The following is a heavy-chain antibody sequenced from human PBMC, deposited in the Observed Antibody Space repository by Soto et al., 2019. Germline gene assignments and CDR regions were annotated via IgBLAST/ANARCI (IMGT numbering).Heavy chain of an antibody. V-gene: IGHV5-51*01. CDR3: ARHSSVEMATISSYYYGMDV. CDR2: IYPGDSYT. Sequence: GESLKISCKGSGYSFTSYWIGWVRQMPGKGLEWTGIIYPGDSYTRYSPSFQGQVTISADKSISTAYLQWSSLKASDTAMYYCARHSSVEMATISSYYYGMDVWGEGTTVTVSS. J-gene: IGHJ6*04. D-gene: IGHD5-12*01. CDR1: GYSFTSYW.